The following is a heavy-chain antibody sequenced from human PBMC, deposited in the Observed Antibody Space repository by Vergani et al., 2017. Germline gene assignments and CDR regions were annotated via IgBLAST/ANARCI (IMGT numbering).Heavy chain of an antibody. D-gene: IGHD3-16*01. J-gene: IGHJ4*02. CDR2: ISWNSGSI. Sequence: EVQLVESGGGLVQPGRSLRLSCAASGFTFDDYAMHWVRQAPGKGLEWVSGISWNSGSIGYADSVKGRFTISRDNAKNSLYLKMNSLRAEDTALYYCAKDLTAAGPGFGDYWGQGTLVTVSS. CDR1: GFTFDDYA. CDR3: AKDLTAAGPGFGDY. V-gene: IGHV3-9*01.